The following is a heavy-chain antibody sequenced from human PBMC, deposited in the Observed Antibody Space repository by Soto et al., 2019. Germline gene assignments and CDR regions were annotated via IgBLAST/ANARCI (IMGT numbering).Heavy chain of an antibody. D-gene: IGHD4-17*01. CDR2: IPYDGTKK. Sequence: QVQLVESGGGVVQPGRSLRLSCTASGFTFSDYGMHWVRQAPGKGLEWVAVIPYDGTKKYYADSVKGRFTISRDNSKNTLYLQMNSLRAEDTADYYCAKDLAVIATVNDFDSWGQGTLVTVSS. V-gene: IGHV3-30*18. CDR1: GFTFSDYG. CDR3: AKDLAVIATVNDFDS. J-gene: IGHJ4*02.